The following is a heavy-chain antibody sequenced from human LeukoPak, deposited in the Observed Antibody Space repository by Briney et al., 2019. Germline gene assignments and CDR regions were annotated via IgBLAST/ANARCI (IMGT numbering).Heavy chain of an antibody. V-gene: IGHV4-34*01. J-gene: IGHJ4*02. CDR3: ARVRFGESRATEFDY. CDR2: INHSGST. Sequence: PSETLSLTCAVYGGSFSGYYWSWIRQPPGKGLEWIGEINHSGSTNYNPSLKSRVTISVDTSKNQFSLKLSSVTAADTAVYYCARVRFGESRATEFDYWGQGTLVTVSS. D-gene: IGHD3-10*01. CDR1: GGSFSGYY.